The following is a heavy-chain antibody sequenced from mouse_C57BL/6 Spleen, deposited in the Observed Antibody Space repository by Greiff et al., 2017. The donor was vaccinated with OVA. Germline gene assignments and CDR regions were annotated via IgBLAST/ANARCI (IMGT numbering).Heavy chain of an antibody. V-gene: IGHV2-5*01. D-gene: IGHD1-1*01. CDR2: IWRGGST. CDR3: AKSYYYGSSYEDYYAMDY. J-gene: IGHJ4*01. Sequence: VQGVESGPGLVQPSQSLSITCTVSGFSLTSYGVHWVRQSPGKGLEWLGVIWRGGSTDYNAAFMSRLSITKDNSKSQVFFKMNSLQADDTAIYYCAKSYYYGSSYEDYYAMDYWGQGTSVTVSS. CDR1: GFSLTSYG.